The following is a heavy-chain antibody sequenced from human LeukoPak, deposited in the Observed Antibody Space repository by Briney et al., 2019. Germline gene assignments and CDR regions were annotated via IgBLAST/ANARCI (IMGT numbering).Heavy chain of an antibody. D-gene: IGHD2-15*01. CDR1: GYTFTSYG. CDR2: ISAYNGNT. V-gene: IGHV1-18*01. Sequence: ASVKVSCKASGYTFTSYGISWVRQAPGQGLEWMGWISAYNGNTNCAQKLQGRVTMTTDTSTSTAYMELMSLRSDDTAVYYCARVALLGVVVVAASSPSNYYMDVWGKGTTVTVSS. J-gene: IGHJ6*03. CDR3: ARVALLGVVVVAASSPSNYYMDV.